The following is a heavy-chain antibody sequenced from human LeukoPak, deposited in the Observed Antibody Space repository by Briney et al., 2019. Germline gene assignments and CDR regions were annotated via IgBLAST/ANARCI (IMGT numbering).Heavy chain of an antibody. J-gene: IGHJ6*03. CDR3: ARDYYYDSSGYYRISSYYYYMDV. D-gene: IGHD3-22*01. CDR2: ISSSSSYI. V-gene: IGHV3-21*01. Sequence: PGGSLRLSCAASGFTFSSYSMNWVRQAPGKGLEWVSSISSSSSYIYYADSVKGRFTISRDNAKNSLYLQMNSLRAEDTAVYYCARDYYYDSSGYYRISSYYYYMDVWGKGTTVTISS. CDR1: GFTFSSYS.